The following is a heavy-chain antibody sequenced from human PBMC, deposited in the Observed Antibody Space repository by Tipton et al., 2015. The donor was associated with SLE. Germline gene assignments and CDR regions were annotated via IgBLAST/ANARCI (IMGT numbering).Heavy chain of an antibody. D-gene: IGHD4-17*01. V-gene: IGHV4-34*01. J-gene: IGHJ4*02. CDR3: ARGDGDYFDY. CDR2: IHHSGST. Sequence: LRLSCAVYGGSFSAYYWNWIRQPPGKGLEWTGKIHHSGSTNYNPSLKSRVTISVDTSKNQFSLKVSSVTAADTAVYYCARGDGDYFDYWGQGTLVTVSS. CDR1: GGSFSAYY.